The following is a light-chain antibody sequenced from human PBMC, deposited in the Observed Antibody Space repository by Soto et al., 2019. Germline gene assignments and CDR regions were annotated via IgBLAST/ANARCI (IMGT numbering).Light chain of an antibody. V-gene: IGKV3-20*01. CDR2: GAS. Sequence: QSVSNNYLAWYQQKPGQAPRLLIYGASNRATGIPDRFSGSGCGPDFKVSGLSMPPEQFAVYLWLQDGSSGAFRQGTKVDIK. CDR1: QSVSNNY. CDR3: LQDGSSGA. J-gene: IGKJ1*01.